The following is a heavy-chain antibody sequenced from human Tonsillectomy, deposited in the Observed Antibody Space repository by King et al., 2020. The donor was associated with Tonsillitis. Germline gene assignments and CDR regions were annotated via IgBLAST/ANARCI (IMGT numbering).Heavy chain of an antibody. Sequence: QLQESGPGLVKTSETLSLTCTVSGGSISSDYWSWIRQPAGKGLEWIGRIYTSGSTKYSPSLKSRVTMSVDRSKKQFSLKLSSVTAADTAVYYCARDKGDSSGWYYFDYWGQGALVTVSS. CDR3: ARDKGDSSGWYYFDY. CDR1: GGSISSDY. CDR2: IYTSGST. V-gene: IGHV4-4*07. J-gene: IGHJ4*02. D-gene: IGHD6-19*01.